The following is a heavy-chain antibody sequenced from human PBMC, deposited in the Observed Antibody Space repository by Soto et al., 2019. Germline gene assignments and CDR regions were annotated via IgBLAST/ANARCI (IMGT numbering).Heavy chain of an antibody. Sequence: VKVSCKASGGTYSSYATSWVRQAPGQGLEWMGGIIPIFGTANYAQKFQGRVTITADESTSTAYMELSSLRSEDTAVYYCARTLRKGSGKRYSDAFDIWGQGTMVTVSS. V-gene: IGHV1-69*13. CDR1: GGTYSSYA. CDR3: ARTLRKGSGKRYSDAFDI. CDR2: IIPIFGTA. D-gene: IGHD2-15*01. J-gene: IGHJ3*02.